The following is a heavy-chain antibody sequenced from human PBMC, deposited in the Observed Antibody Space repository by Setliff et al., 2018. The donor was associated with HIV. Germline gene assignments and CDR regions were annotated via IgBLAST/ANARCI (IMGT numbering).Heavy chain of an antibody. CDR2: IYYSGST. CDR1: GASISSYY. V-gene: IGHV4-59*08. Sequence: SETLSLTCTVSGASISSYYWSWIRQPPGKGLEWIGYIYYSGSTNYNPSLKSRVTISVDTSKNQFSLKLSSVTAADTAVYYCARSRRYYDSSGYYPGAFDIWSQGTVVTVS. D-gene: IGHD3-22*01. J-gene: IGHJ3*02. CDR3: ARSRRYYDSSGYYPGAFDI.